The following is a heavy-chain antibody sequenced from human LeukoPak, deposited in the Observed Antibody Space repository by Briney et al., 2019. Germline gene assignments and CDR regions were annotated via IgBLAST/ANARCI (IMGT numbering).Heavy chain of an antibody. Sequence: ASVKVSCKASGGTFSSYAISWVRQAPGQGLEWMGGITPIFGTANYAQKFQGRVTIPADESTSTAYLELSSLRSEDTAVCYCARGRQWLVHNWFDPWGRGTLVTVSS. CDR3: ARGRQWLVHNWFDP. D-gene: IGHD6-19*01. CDR1: GGTFSSYA. J-gene: IGHJ5*02. CDR2: ITPIFGTA. V-gene: IGHV1-69*13.